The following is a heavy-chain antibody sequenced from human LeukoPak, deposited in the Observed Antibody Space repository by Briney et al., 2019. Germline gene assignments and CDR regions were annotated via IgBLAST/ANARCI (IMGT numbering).Heavy chain of an antibody. CDR1: GGSISSGGYS. V-gene: IGHV4-30-2*03. CDR3: ARGGRFLEWLLPFDY. J-gene: IGHJ4*02. D-gene: IGHD3-3*01. CDR2: IYYSGST. Sequence: SETLSLTCAVSGGSISSGGYSWSWIRQPPGKGLEWIGSIYYSGSTYYNPSLKSRVTMSVDTSKNQFSLKLSSVTAADTAVYYCARGGRFLEWLLPFDYWGQGTLVTVSS.